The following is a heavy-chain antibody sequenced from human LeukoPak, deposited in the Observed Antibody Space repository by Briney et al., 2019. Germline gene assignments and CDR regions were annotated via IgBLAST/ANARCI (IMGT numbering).Heavy chain of an antibody. V-gene: IGHV4-59*01. D-gene: IGHD5-24*01. CDR3: AREERWLQKRGPYDAFDI. J-gene: IGHJ3*02. CDR1: GGSIGSYY. CDR2: IYYSGST. Sequence: SETLSLTCTVSGGSIGSYYWSWIRQPPGKGLEWIGYIYYSGSTNYNPSLKSRVTISVDTSKNQFSLKLSSVTAADTAVYYCAREERWLQKRGPYDAFDIWGQGTMVTASS.